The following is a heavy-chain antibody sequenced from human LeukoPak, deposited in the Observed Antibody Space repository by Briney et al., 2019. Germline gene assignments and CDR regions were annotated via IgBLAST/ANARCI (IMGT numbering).Heavy chain of an antibody. D-gene: IGHD3-10*01. Sequence: GFSLRLYCAASGFTVSSYAMSWVHQAPRKGLEWVEFISGSGDTTYYADSAKGRFTISRDNSKNTLYLQMNSLRAEDTAVYYCATNYYASGSHEYFQHWGQGTLVTVSS. CDR1: GFTVSSYA. CDR2: ISGSGDTT. J-gene: IGHJ1*01. CDR3: ATNYYASGSHEYFQH. V-gene: IGHV3-23*01.